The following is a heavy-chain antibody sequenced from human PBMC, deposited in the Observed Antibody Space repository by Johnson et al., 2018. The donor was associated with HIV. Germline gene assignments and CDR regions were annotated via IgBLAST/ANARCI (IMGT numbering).Heavy chain of an antibody. J-gene: IGHJ3*02. D-gene: IGHD2-21*01. CDR3: AKTYSEGEVRDAFDI. Sequence: QVLLVESGGGLVQPGGSLRLSCAASGFTFSSYWMSWVRQAPGKGLEWVAVISYDGSNKYYADSVKGRFTISRDNSKNTLYLQMNSLRAEDTAVYYCAKTYSEGEVRDAFDIWGQGTRVTVSS. CDR1: GFTFSSYW. CDR2: ISYDGSNK. V-gene: IGHV3-30*18.